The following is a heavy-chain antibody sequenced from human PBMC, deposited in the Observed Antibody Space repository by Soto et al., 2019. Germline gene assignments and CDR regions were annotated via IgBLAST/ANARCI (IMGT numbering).Heavy chain of an antibody. Sequence: GESLKISCKGSGYSFTSYWISWVRQMPGKGLEWMGRIDPSDSYTNYSPSFQGHVTISADKSISTAYLQWSSLKASDTAMYYCARFTKYYYDSSGYYPFDYWGQGTLVTVSS. J-gene: IGHJ4*02. CDR1: GYSFTSYW. CDR2: IDPSDSYT. V-gene: IGHV5-10-1*01. CDR3: ARFTKYYYDSSGYYPFDY. D-gene: IGHD3-22*01.